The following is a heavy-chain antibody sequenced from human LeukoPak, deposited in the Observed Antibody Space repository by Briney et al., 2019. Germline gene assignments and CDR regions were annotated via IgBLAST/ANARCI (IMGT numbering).Heavy chain of an antibody. Sequence: PGGSLRLSCAASGFTFSSYAMSWVRQAPGKGLEWVSAISGSGGSTYYADSVKGRFTISRDNSKNTLYLQMNSLRAEDTAVYYCALSQGRLAAQNQFDYWGQGTLVTVSS. CDR1: GFTFSSYA. J-gene: IGHJ4*02. CDR2: ISGSGGST. CDR3: ALSQGRLAAQNQFDY. D-gene: IGHD6-13*01. V-gene: IGHV3-23*01.